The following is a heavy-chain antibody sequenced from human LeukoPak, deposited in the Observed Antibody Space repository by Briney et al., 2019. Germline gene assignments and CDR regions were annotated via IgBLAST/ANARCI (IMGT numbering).Heavy chain of an antibody. V-gene: IGHV3-23*01. CDR1: GFTFSSYA. CDR2: ISKSGDST. D-gene: IGHD6-19*01. J-gene: IGHJ4*02. Sequence: GGSLRLSCAASGFTFSSYAISWVRQAPGKGLEWVSAISKSGDSTYYADSVKGRFTISRDNSKNTIYLQMNSLRVEDTAVYYCAKLSGWTGWFFDYWGQGTVVTVSS. CDR3: AKLSGWTGWFFDY.